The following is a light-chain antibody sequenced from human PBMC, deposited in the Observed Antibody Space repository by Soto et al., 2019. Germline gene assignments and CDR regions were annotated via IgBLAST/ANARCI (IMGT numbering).Light chain of an antibody. CDR1: QSVSSN. Sequence: EIVMTQSPATLSVSPGEGATVSCRASQSVSSNLAWYQQKPGHAPRLLIYGASTRATGIPARFSGSGSGTEFTLTISSLQSEDFAVEYCQKYDKWPPSNTFGQGTKLEIK. CDR2: GAS. J-gene: IGKJ2*01. V-gene: IGKV3-15*01. CDR3: QKYDKWPPSNT.